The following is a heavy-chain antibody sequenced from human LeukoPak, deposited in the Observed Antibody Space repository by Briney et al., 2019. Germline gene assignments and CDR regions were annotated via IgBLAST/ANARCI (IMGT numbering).Heavy chain of an antibody. Sequence: PSETLSLTCGVSSEPFTGYYWSWIRQPPGKGLEWIGYIYYSGSTNYNPSLKSRVTISVDTSKNQFSLKLSSVTAADTAVYYCARHYSSSWYAWWGQGTLVTVSS. D-gene: IGHD6-13*01. J-gene: IGHJ4*02. V-gene: IGHV4-59*08. CDR1: SEPFTGYY. CDR2: IYYSGST. CDR3: ARHYSSSWYAW.